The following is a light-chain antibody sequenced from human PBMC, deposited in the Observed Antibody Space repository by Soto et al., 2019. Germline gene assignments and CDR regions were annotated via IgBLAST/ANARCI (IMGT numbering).Light chain of an antibody. CDR2: GAA. CDR3: QQYGTSRDYN. J-gene: IGKJ2*01. CDR1: QSFSSSY. Sequence: TQSPGTLSLSPGERATISCMAIQSFSSSYLAWCQQKPGQAPRVLIYGAATRATGIPDRFTGSGSGTDFTLTISSLEPEDFAVYYCQQYGTSRDYNFGQGTKVAIK. V-gene: IGKV3-20*01.